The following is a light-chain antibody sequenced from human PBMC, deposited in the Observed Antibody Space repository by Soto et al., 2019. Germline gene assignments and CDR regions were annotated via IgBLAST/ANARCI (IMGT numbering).Light chain of an antibody. CDR1: QSISRW. V-gene: IGKV1-5*01. CDR2: DVS. J-gene: IGKJ1*01. Sequence: NKMTQPPSTLPATEGARVTITFRASQSISRWFAWCQQKPWKAPKPLIFDVSNLESGVPSRVSGSGSGTEFSLSISCLLPIDSATYYCQQYAPLWTFGQGTKVDIK. CDR3: QQYAPLWT.